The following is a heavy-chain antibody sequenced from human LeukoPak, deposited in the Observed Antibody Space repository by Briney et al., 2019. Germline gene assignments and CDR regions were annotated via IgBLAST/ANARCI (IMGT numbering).Heavy chain of an antibody. J-gene: IGHJ4*02. CDR1: GFTFSSYS. Sequence: PAGYLRLSCAASGFTFSSYSMTWVHQAAGKGREWVSSISSSSSYIYYADSVKGRFTISRDNAKNSLYLQMNSLRAEYTAVYYCARDAIAAAGTERLWRDYWGQGTLVTVSS. V-gene: IGHV3-21*01. D-gene: IGHD6-13*01. CDR2: ISSSSSYI. CDR3: ARDAIAAAGTERLWRDY.